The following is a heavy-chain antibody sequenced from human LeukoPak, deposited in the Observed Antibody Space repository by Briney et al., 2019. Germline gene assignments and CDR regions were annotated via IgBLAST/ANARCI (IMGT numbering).Heavy chain of an antibody. Sequence: SETLSLTCTVSGGSISSSNHFWGWIRQPPGQGLEWIVSINYSGYTHYNPSLKSRVTISVDTSKNQCSLKLSSVTAAGTAVYYCARVSGYHWDSFYAYWGQGTLVTVSS. D-gene: IGHD5-12*01. CDR3: ARVSGYHWDSFYAY. CDR1: GGSISSSNHF. J-gene: IGHJ4*02. V-gene: IGHV4-39*07. CDR2: INYSGYT.